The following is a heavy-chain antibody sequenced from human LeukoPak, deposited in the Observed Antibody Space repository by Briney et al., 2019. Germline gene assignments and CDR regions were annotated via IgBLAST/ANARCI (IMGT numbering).Heavy chain of an antibody. CDR3: AKDVEYSSSPYYFDY. J-gene: IGHJ4*02. CDR2: ISGSGGST. V-gene: IGHV3-23*01. CDR1: GFTFSSYA. D-gene: IGHD6-6*01. Sequence: GGSLRLSCAASGFTFSSYAMSWVRQAPGKGLEWVSAISGSGGSTYHADSVKGRFTISRDNSKNTLYLQMNSLRAEDTAVHYCAKDVEYSSSPYYFDYWGQGTLVTVSS.